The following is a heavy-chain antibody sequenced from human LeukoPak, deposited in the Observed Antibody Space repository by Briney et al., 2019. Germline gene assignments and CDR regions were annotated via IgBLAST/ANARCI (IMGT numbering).Heavy chain of an antibody. V-gene: IGHV5-51*01. CDR1: GYIFTSCW. D-gene: IGHD2-2*01. CDR3: ARLTGYCTSTSCSSFDY. J-gene: IGHJ4*02. Sequence: GESLKISCKGSGYIFTSCWIVWVRQMPGEGVEGMVIIYPGDTVTRYSPSFQGQVTISADKSISTASLQWSSLKPTATAMYYCARLTGYCTSTSCSSFDYWGQGTLVTVSS. CDR2: IYPGDTVT.